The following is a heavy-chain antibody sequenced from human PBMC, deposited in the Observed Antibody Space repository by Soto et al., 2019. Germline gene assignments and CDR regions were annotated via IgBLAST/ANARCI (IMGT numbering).Heavy chain of an antibody. CDR3: ARPLSTTKFGYYYYYMDV. J-gene: IGHJ6*03. D-gene: IGHD1-26*01. CDR2: IYYSGST. CDR1: GGSISSSSYY. Sequence: SETLSLTCTVSGGSISSSSYYWGWIRQPPGKGLEWIGSIYYSGSTYYNPSLKSRVTISVDTSKNQFSLKLSSVTAADTAVYYCARPLSTTKFGYYYYYMDVWGKGTTVTVSS. V-gene: IGHV4-39*01.